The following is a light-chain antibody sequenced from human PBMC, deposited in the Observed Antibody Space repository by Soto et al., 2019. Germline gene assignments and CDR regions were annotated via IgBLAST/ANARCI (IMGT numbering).Light chain of an antibody. CDR2: GAY. CDR3: QHYNYWPPKT. CDR1: QSVGNN. Sequence: DIVMTQSPATLSVSPGERTTLSCRAIQSVGNNLPWYQQQPAQPPSLLIYGAYTRAPGIPARFSGSGSGTDFTLTISSPQSEDFAVYYCQHYNYWPPKTFGQGTKVDIK. V-gene: IGKV3-15*01. J-gene: IGKJ1*01.